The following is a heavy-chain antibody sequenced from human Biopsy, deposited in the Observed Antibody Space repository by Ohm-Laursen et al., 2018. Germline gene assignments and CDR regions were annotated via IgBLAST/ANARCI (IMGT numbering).Heavy chain of an antibody. CDR2: IYYSGGT. Sequence: GTLSLTCSVSGGSMTGYEWSWVRLAPGKGLEWIGYIYYSGGTKYNPSLASRVTFSVDMSKSQFSLKLYSVTAADTAVYYCARVEAGTYDALDIWGQGALVTVSA. J-gene: IGHJ3*02. D-gene: IGHD1-26*01. V-gene: IGHV4-59*01. CDR1: GGSMTGYE. CDR3: ARVEAGTYDALDI.